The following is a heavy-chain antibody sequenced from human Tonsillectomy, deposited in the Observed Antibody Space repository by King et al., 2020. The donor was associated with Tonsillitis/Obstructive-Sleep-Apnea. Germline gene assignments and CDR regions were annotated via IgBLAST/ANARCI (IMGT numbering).Heavy chain of an antibody. D-gene: IGHD2-21*01. V-gene: IGHV1-46*01. Sequence: VKLVQSGAEVKKPGASVKVSCKASGYTFTSYYMHWVRQAHGQGHQWVGIINPSGGYTKYAQKLQCRVTMTRDTSTSTVYVELSSLRSVDTAVYYCARDCGTAFPDYYYYMDVWGKGTTVTVSS. CDR2: INPSGGYT. CDR1: GYTFTSYY. J-gene: IGHJ6*03. CDR3: ARDCGTAFPDYYYYMDV.